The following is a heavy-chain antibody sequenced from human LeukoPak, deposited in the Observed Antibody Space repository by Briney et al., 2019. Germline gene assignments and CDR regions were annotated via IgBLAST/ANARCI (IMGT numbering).Heavy chain of an antibody. D-gene: IGHD3-10*01. CDR2: MKSKTDGGTT. V-gene: IGHV3-15*01. CDR1: VFTFSNAW. J-gene: IGHJ4*02. Sequence: PGGSLRLSCAASVFTFSNAWMSGVRQAPGRGREWVGRMKSKTDGGTTDYAAPVKGRFTISRDDSKNTLYLQMNSLKTEDTAVYYCTTDSWLMVRGAPLDYWGQGTLVTVSS. CDR3: TTDSWLMVRGAPLDY.